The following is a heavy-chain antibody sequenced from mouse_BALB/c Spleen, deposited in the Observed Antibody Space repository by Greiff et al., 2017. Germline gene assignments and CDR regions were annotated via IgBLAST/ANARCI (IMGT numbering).Heavy chain of an antibody. D-gene: IGHD1-1*01. V-gene: IGHV1-54*03. J-gene: IGHJ2*01. CDR2: INPGSGGT. Sequence: LMESGAELVRPGTSVKVSCKASGYAFTNYLIEWVKQRPGQGLEWIGVINPGSGGTNYNEKFKGKATLTADKSSSTAYMQLSSLTSDDSAVYFCARFYYGFDYWGQGTTLTVSS. CDR1: GYAFTNYL. CDR3: ARFYYGFDY.